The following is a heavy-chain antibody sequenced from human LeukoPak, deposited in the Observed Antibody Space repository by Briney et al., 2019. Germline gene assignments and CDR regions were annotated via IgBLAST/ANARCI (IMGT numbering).Heavy chain of an antibody. Sequence: GGSLRLSCAASGFTFSSYATSWVRQAPGKGLEWVSAISGSGGSTYYADSVKGRFTISRDNSKNTLYLQMNSLRAEDTAVYYCATDSSGLPYYFDYWGQGTLVTVSS. D-gene: IGHD3-22*01. CDR2: ISGSGGST. CDR1: GFTFSSYA. J-gene: IGHJ4*02. CDR3: ATDSSGLPYYFDY. V-gene: IGHV3-23*01.